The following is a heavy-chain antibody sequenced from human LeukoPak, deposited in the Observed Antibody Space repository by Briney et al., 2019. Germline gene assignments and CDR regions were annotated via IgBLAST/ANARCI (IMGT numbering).Heavy chain of an antibody. D-gene: IGHD3-22*01. Sequence: PGGSLRLSCAASGFTSSSYWMHWVRQAPGKGLVWVSRINSDGRSTTYADSVKGRFTISRDNAKNTLYLQMNSLRAEDTAVYYCAREYYYDNYFDYWGQGTLVTVSS. V-gene: IGHV3-74*01. CDR2: INSDGRST. CDR1: GFTSSSYW. CDR3: AREYYYDNYFDY. J-gene: IGHJ4*02.